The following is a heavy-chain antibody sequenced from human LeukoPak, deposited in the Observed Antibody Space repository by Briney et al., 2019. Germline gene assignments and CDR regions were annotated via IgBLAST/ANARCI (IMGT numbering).Heavy chain of an antibody. V-gene: IGHV4-39*07. CDR1: GAFISSSDYY. CDR3: ARDSRGIAPFDY. J-gene: IGHJ4*02. CDR2: IYFSGNT. D-gene: IGHD6-13*01. Sequence: SETLSLTCTVSGAFISSSDYYWGWIRQPPGKGLEWIGSIYFSGNTYYNPSLKSRVTISVDTSKNRFSLKLSSVTAADTAVYYCARDSRGIAPFDYWGQGTLVTVSS.